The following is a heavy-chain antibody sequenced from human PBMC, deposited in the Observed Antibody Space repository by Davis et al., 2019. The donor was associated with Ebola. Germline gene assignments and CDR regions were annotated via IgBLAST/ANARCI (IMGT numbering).Heavy chain of an antibody. J-gene: IGHJ6*02. CDR1: GYTFTSYG. CDR2: IGAYNGNT. CDR3: ARALCSSTSCYIEAYYYYGMDV. Sequence: AASVKVSCKASGYTFTSYGISWVRQAPGQGLEWMGWIGAYNGNTNYAQKLQGRVTMTTDTSTSTAYMELRSLRSDDTAVYYCARALCSSTSCYIEAYYYYGMDVWGQGTTVTVSS. D-gene: IGHD2-2*02. V-gene: IGHV1-18*01.